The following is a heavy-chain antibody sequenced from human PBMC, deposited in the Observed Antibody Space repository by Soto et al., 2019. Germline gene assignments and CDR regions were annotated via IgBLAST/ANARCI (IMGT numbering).Heavy chain of an antibody. Sequence: GESLKISCKGSGYSFTSYWIGWVRQMPGKGLEWMGIIYPGDSDTRYSPSFQGQVTISADKSISTAYLPWSSLKASDPAMYYCAGSGGNYYDSSGYYPTDEYFQHWGQGTLVTVSS. J-gene: IGHJ1*01. V-gene: IGHV5-51*01. CDR1: GYSFTSYW. CDR2: IYPGDSDT. D-gene: IGHD3-22*01. CDR3: AGSGGNYYDSSGYYPTDEYFQH.